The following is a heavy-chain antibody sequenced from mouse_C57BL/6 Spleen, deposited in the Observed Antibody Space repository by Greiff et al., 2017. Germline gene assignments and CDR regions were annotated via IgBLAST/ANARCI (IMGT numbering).Heavy chain of an antibody. CDR1: GYTFTEYT. J-gene: IGHJ2*01. Sequence: QVQLQQSGAELVKPGASVKLSCKASGYTFTEYTIHWVKQRSGQGLEWIGWFYPGRGSIKYNEKFKDKATLTADKSSSTVCMELSRLPSEDSAVYFCARHETVPPLRGPFDYWGQGTTLTVSS. D-gene: IGHD1-1*01. CDR3: ARHETVPPLRGPFDY. CDR2: FYPGRGSI. V-gene: IGHV1-62-2*01.